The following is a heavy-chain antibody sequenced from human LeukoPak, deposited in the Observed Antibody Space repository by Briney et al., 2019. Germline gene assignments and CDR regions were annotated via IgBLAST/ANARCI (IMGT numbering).Heavy chain of an antibody. J-gene: IGHJ4*02. V-gene: IGHV3-23*01. CDR2: ISGSGGST. CDR1: GFTFSSYA. D-gene: IGHD3-3*01. Sequence: GGSLRLSCAASGFTFSSYAMSWVRQAPGKGLEWVSAISGSGGSTHYADSVKGRFTISRDNSKNTLYLQMNSLRAEDTAVYYCANSRYYDFWSGYCDFDYWGQGTLVTVSS. CDR3: ANSRYYDFWSGYCDFDY.